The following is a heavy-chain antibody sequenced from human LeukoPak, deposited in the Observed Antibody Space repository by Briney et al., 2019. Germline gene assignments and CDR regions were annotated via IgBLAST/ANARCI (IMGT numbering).Heavy chain of an antibody. Sequence: GGSLRLSCPASGFTFSSYAMHWVRQAPGKGLDGVAVISYDGSNKYYADSVKGRFTISRDNSKNTLYLQMNSLRAEDTAVYYCARDSELGNSFDYWGQGTLVTVSS. D-gene: IGHD7-27*01. CDR2: ISYDGSNK. CDR1: GFTFSSYA. V-gene: IGHV3-30-3*01. CDR3: ARDSELGNSFDY. J-gene: IGHJ4*02.